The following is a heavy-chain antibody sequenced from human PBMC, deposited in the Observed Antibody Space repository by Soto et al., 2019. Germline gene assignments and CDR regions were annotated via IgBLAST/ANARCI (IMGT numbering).Heavy chain of an antibody. CDR1: GFTFSSYA. CDR2: ISGSGGST. CDR3: AKDTPRIAVAGNNYFDY. Sequence: GSLRLSCAASGFTFSSYAMSWVRQAPGKGLEWVSAISGSGGSTYYADSVKGRFTISRDNSKNTLYLQMNSLRAEDTAVYYCAKDTPRIAVAGNNYFDYWGQGTLVTVSS. J-gene: IGHJ4*02. D-gene: IGHD6-19*01. V-gene: IGHV3-23*01.